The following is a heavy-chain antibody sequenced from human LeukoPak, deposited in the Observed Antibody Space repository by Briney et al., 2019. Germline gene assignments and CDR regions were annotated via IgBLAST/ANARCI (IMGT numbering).Heavy chain of an antibody. CDR3: ARDYSTVTTFFDY. V-gene: IGHV3-48*01. J-gene: IGHJ4*02. D-gene: IGHD4-17*01. CDR1: GFTFSSYW. CDR2: ITGGSTTI. Sequence: PGGSLRLSCAASGFTFSSYWMSWVRQAPGKGLEWVSYITGGSTTIYYADSVKGRFTISRDNAKNSLYLQMNSLRAEDTAVYYCARDYSTVTTFFDYWGQGTLVTVSS.